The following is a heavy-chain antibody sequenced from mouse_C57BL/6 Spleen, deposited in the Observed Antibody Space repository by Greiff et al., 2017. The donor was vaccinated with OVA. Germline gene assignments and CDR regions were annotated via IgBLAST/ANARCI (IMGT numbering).Heavy chain of an antibody. CDR1: GYTFTSYW. CDR3: ARSGDYYSSIWFAY. J-gene: IGHJ3*01. CDR2: IYPGSGST. D-gene: IGHD2-5*01. V-gene: IGHV1-55*01. Sequence: VQLQQPGAELVKPGASVKMSCKASGYTFTSYWITWVKQRPGQGLEWIGDIYPGSGSTNYNEKFKSKATLTVETSSSTAYMQLSSLTSEDSAVYYCARSGDYYSSIWFAYWGQGTLVTVSA.